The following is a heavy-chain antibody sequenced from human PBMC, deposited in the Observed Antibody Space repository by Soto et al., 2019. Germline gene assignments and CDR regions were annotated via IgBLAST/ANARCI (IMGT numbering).Heavy chain of an antibody. D-gene: IGHD3-22*01. V-gene: IGHV3-21*01. CDR2: ISSSSSYI. CDR1: GFTFSSYS. J-gene: IGHJ4*02. CDR3: ARVSGDYYDSSGYSPI. Sequence: EVQLVESGGGLVKPGGSLRLSCAASGFTFSSYSMNWVRQAPGKGLEWVSSISSSSSYIYYADSVKGRFTISRDNAKNSLYLQMNSLRAEDTAVYYCARVSGDYYDSSGYSPIWGQGTLVTVSS.